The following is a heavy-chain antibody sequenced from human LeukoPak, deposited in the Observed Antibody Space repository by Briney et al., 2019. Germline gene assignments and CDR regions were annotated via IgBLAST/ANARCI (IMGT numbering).Heavy chain of an antibody. CDR1: GFTFSTYV. Sequence: GGSLRLSCSVSGFTFSTYVMHWVRQAPGKGLEYVSAISSNGDNTYYADSVKGRFTISRDNSKNTLYLQMNSLRAEDTALYYCAKDFGYSCGYGFDYWGQGTLVTVSS. V-gene: IGHV3-64D*06. D-gene: IGHD5-18*01. J-gene: IGHJ4*02. CDR2: ISSNGDNT. CDR3: AKDFGYSCGYGFDY.